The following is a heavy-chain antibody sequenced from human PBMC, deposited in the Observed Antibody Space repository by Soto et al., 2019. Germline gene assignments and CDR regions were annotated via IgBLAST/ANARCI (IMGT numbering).Heavy chain of an antibody. CDR1: GFTFNSYS. CDR3: TRAFGSGWYRAPDY. J-gene: IGHJ4*02. CDR2: ISDSGRSI. D-gene: IGHD6-19*01. V-gene: IGHV3-48*02. Sequence: LRLSCAASGFTFNSYSMNWVRQAPGKGLEWVSYISDSGRSIYYADSVSGRFTISRDNAKNSLYLQMNSLRDEDTAVYYCTRAFGSGWYRAPDYWGQGTLVTVSS.